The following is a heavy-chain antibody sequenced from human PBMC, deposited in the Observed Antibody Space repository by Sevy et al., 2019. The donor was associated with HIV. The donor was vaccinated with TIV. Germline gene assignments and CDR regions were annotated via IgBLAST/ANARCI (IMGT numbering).Heavy chain of an antibody. Sequence: SETLSLTCSVSGGSVRSSPYYWGWIRQSPGKGLEWIGSTYYSGSTYYNPSLKSRVMISVDTSRSQFSLKLNSVTAADTAVYYCAASLPLIVVCSSTSCYGAFDYWGQGTAVTVSS. J-gene: IGHJ4*02. CDR3: AASLPLIVVCSSTSCYGAFDY. CDR1: GGSVRSSPYY. CDR2: TYYSGST. D-gene: IGHD2-2*01. V-gene: IGHV4-39*01.